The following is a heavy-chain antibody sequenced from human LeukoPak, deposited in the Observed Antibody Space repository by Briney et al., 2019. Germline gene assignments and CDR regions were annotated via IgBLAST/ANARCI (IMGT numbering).Heavy chain of an antibody. CDR3: ATYTQSGAQGVNDY. J-gene: IGHJ4*02. CDR1: GYTFTNYY. CDR2: IHPNDGDT. V-gene: IGHV1-46*01. Sequence: ASVKVSCKASGYTFTNYYMHRVRQAPGQGLEWMGLIHPNDGDTKYAQEFQDRVTMTRDTSTSTVYMELSSLRSEDTAVYYCATYTQSGAQGVNDYWGQGTLVTVSS. D-gene: IGHD3-10*01.